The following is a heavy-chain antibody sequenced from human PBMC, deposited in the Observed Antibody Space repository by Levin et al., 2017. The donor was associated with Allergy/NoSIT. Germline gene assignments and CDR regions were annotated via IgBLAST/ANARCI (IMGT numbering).Heavy chain of an antibody. Sequence: QPGESLKISCAASGFTVSSNYMSWVRQAPGKGLEWVSVIYSGGSTYYANSVKGRFTTSRDNSKNTLYLQMNSLRAEDTAVYYCARLGFGELGGYWGQGTLVTVSS. D-gene: IGHD3-10*01. CDR2: IYSGGST. J-gene: IGHJ4*02. CDR1: GFTVSSNY. CDR3: ARLGFGELGGY. V-gene: IGHV3-53*01.